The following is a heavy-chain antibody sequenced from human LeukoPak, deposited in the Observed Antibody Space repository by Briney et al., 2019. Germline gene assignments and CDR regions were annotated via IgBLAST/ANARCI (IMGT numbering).Heavy chain of an antibody. CDR1: GFTFSNAW. J-gene: IGHJ6*03. V-gene: IGHV3-15*01. CDR2: IKSKTDGGTT. CDR3: TTDAASQIDYGDYEVTYYYYMDV. D-gene: IGHD4-17*01. Sequence: GGSLRLSCAASGFTFSNAWMSWVRQAPGKGLEWVGRIKSKTDGGTTDYAAPVKGRFTISRDDSKNTLYLQMNSLKTEDTAVYYCTTDAASQIDYGDYEVTYYYYMDVWGKGTTVTISS.